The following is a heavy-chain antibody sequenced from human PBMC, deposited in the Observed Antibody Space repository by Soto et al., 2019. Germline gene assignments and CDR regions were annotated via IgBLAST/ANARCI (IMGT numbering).Heavy chain of an antibody. CDR3: TRGDSSSWRPHFDY. CDR1: GASIRSYY. D-gene: IGHD6-13*01. J-gene: IGHJ4*02. Sequence: QVQLQESGPGLVRPSETLSLTCTVSGASIRSYYWSWIRQPPGKGLEWIGSIHHSGSTNYNPSLKSRLTMSVDTSKNQFSLKLSSVTAADTAVYYCTRGDSSSWRPHFDYWGQGTLVTVSS. V-gene: IGHV4-59*01. CDR2: IHHSGST.